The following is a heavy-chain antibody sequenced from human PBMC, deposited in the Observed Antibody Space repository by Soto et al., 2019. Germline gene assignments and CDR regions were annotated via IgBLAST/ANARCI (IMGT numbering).Heavy chain of an antibody. J-gene: IGHJ6*02. Sequence: QMQLQESGPGLVKASRTLSLTCTVSGGSINTGDYYWTWIRQPRGKGLEWIGYIYYSGTTYYNPSLKSRVSLSLDTSKNHFSLRLTSVTAADTAVYYCARGVDFEGFSPYGMDVWGQGTTVTVSS. CDR1: GGSINTGDYY. D-gene: IGHD3-3*01. V-gene: IGHV4-30-4*01. CDR2: IYYSGTT. CDR3: ARGVDFEGFSPYGMDV.